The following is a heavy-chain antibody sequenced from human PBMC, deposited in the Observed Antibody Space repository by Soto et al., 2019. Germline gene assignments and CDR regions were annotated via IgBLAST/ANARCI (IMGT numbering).Heavy chain of an antibody. CDR1: GGTFSSDY. J-gene: IGHJ6*02. Sequence: ASVKVYCKASGGTFSSDYIHWVRQEPGQGLEWMGIINPSGGGTSYAQKIQGRVTKTRDTSTSTVYTELSSLRSEDTAVYYCARVNYPYTMDVWGQGTAVTVSS. CDR2: INPSGGGT. D-gene: IGHD3-10*01. V-gene: IGHV1-46*03. CDR3: ARVNYPYTMDV.